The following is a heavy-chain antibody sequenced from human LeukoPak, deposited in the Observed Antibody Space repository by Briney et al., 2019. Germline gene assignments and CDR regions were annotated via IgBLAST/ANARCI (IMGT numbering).Heavy chain of an antibody. V-gene: IGHV3-33*01. J-gene: IGHJ5*02. CDR2: IWYDGSNK. Sequence: GRSLRLSCAASGFTFNNYAMHWVRQAPGKGLEWVTTIWYDGSNKYYGDSVKCRFTISRDNSKSTLYLQMNSLRAEDTAVYYCARDKGNHPYNWFDPWGQGTLVTVSS. CDR3: ARDKGNHPYNWFDP. D-gene: IGHD1-14*01. CDR1: GFTFNNYA.